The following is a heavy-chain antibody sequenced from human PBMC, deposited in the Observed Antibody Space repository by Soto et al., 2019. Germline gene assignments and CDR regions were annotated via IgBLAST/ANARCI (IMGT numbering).Heavy chain of an antibody. CDR1: GESFIGYY. J-gene: IGHJ5*02. Sequence: QVHLQQWCAGLLKPSETLSLTCAVYGESFIGYYWTGIRQSPGKGLEWIGEINHGGSTNYNPSLKSRVTISIDTSKNQFSLKLTSVTAADTSVYYCARTDIVTTNGFDPWGQGNLVTVSS. CDR2: INHGGST. D-gene: IGHD5-12*01. CDR3: ARTDIVTTNGFDP. V-gene: IGHV4-34*01.